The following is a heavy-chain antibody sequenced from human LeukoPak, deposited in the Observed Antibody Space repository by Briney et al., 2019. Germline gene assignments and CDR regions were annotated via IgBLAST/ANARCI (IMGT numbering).Heavy chain of an antibody. V-gene: IGHV3-30*04. J-gene: IGHJ3*02. CDR3: AREPLAAAGSWDAFDI. Sequence: GGSLRLSCAASGFTFSSYAMHWVRQAPGKGLEWVAVISYDGSNKYYADSVKGRFTISRDNSKNTLYLQMNSLRAEDTAVYYCAREPLAAAGSWDAFDIWGQGKMVTVSS. CDR1: GFTFSSYA. CDR2: ISYDGSNK. D-gene: IGHD6-13*01.